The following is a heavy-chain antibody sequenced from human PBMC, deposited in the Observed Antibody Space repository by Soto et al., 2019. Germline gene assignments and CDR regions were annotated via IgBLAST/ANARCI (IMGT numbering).Heavy chain of an antibody. Sequence: KCSDTLSLTCNVSGGPISGDYYWTWIRQPPGKGLEWIGYIFYSGSTYYNPSLKSRVTMSVDTSKIQFSLRLSSVTAYDTAVDYCVREGVRFDISGEPSRYFNLCGTGIFVTGS. V-gene: IGHV4-30-4*02. CDR3: VREGVRFDISGEPSRYFNL. CDR1: GGPISGDYY. CDR2: IFYSGST. D-gene: IGHD6-19*01. J-gene: IGHJ4*02.